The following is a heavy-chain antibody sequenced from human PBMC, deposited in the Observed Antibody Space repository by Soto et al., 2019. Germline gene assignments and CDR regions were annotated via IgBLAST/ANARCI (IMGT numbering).Heavy chain of an antibody. Sequence: EVQLVESGGGLVQPGGSLRLSCAASGFTFGNYWMTWVRQAPGKGLEWVANIKGDGSAKSYLDSVRGRFTVSRDNAENSLLLQMNILRAEDTALYYCARDVSPGSSGYYLEAFDIWGQGTMVTVS. CDR3: ARDVSPGSSGYYLEAFDI. V-gene: IGHV3-7*05. J-gene: IGHJ3*02. CDR2: IKGDGSAK. D-gene: IGHD6-25*01. CDR1: GFTFGNYW.